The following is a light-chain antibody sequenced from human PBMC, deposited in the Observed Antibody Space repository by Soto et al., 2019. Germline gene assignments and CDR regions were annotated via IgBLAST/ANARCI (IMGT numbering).Light chain of an antibody. J-gene: IGKJ5*01. CDR1: KRITNY. CDR3: QQSYSTPVT. CDR2: AAS. Sequence: DIQMTQSPSSLSASVGDRATITCRASKRITNYLSWYQQKPGKAPMVLIYAASSLQSGVPSRFSGSGSGTDFTLTISSLQPEDFATYYCQQSYSTPVTFGQGTRLDIK. V-gene: IGKV1-39*01.